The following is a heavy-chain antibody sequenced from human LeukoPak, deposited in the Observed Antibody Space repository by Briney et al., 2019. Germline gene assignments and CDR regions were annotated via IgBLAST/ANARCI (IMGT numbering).Heavy chain of an antibody. D-gene: IGHD1-26*01. CDR2: IYYSGST. Sequence: SETLSLTCTVSGGSISSSSYYWGWIRQPPGKGLEWIGSIYYSGSTYYNPSLKSRVTTSVDTSKNQFSLKLSSVTAADTAVYYCARLQWELGGYWGQGTLVTVSS. J-gene: IGHJ4*02. V-gene: IGHV4-39*07. CDR1: GGSISSSSYY. CDR3: ARLQWELGGY.